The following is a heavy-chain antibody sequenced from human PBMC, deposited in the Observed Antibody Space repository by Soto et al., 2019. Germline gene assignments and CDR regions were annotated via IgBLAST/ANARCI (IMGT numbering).Heavy chain of an antibody. D-gene: IGHD4-17*01. J-gene: IGHJ6*02. V-gene: IGHV3-30-3*01. CDR1: GFTFSSYA. Sequence: QVQLVESGGGVVQPGRSLRLSCAASGFTFSSYAMHWVLQAPGKGLELVAVISYDGSNKYYADSVKGRFTNSRDNSKNTLYLQMNSLRAEETAVYYSPTKGGGPTVTTYYYYSVMDVWAQGNTVTVAS. CDR2: ISYDGSNK. CDR3: PTKGGGPTVTTYYYYSVMDV.